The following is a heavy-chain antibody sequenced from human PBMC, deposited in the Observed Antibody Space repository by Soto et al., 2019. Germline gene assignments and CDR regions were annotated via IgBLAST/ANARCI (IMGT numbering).Heavy chain of an antibody. Sequence: GVLRLSCAASGFTFSSYSMNWVRQAPGKGLEWVSSISSSSSYIYYADSVKGRFTISRDNAKNSLYLQMNSLRAEDTAVYYCARRGGEYYYYYGMDVWGQGTTVTVSS. CDR1: GFTFSSYS. V-gene: IGHV3-21*01. CDR3: ARRGGEYYYYYGMDV. CDR2: ISSSSSYI. J-gene: IGHJ6*02. D-gene: IGHD3-10*01.